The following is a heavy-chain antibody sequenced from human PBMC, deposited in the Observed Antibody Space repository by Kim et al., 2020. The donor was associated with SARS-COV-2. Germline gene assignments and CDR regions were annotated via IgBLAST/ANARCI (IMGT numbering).Heavy chain of an antibody. D-gene: IGHD1-26*01. Sequence: GGSLRLSCAASGFTFSSYDMHWVRQATGKGLEWVSAIGTAGDTYYPGSVKGRFTISRENAKNSSHVQMNSLRAGDTAAYYCARTDLRGSYYDYYDAMDA. CDR1: GFTFSSYD. CDR3: ARTDLRGSYYDYYDAMDA. CDR2: IGTAGDT. J-gene: IGHJ6*01. V-gene: IGHV3-13*01.